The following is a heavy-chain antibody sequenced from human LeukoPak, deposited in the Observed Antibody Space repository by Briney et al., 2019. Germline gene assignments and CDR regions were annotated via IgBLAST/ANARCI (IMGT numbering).Heavy chain of an antibody. V-gene: IGHV1-18*01. CDR3: ARDPGATIAVAGQTGEFDY. Sequence: SVTVSFKASGYTFTSYGISWVRQAPGQGLEWMGWINAYNGNTNYAQKLQGRVTMTTDTSTSTAYMELRSLRSDDTAVYYCARDPGATIAVAGQTGEFDYWGQGTLVTVSS. CDR2: INAYNGNT. J-gene: IGHJ4*02. CDR1: GYTFTSYG. D-gene: IGHD6-19*01.